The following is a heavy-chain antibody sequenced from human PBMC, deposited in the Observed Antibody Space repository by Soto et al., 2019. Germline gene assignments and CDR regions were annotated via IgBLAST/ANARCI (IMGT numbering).Heavy chain of an antibody. D-gene: IGHD5-12*01. Sequence: QLVESGGGVVQPGTSLKLSCVTSGFTFTDHGIHWVRQAPGKGLEWVADISFNGIDKWYQDSVEGRFLIFRDNFKGTAYLQMNGLTLEDTAMYYGVGGGGRNGHDPRFDYWGQGTLVTVSS. CDR1: GFTFTDHG. V-gene: IGHV3-30*19. J-gene: IGHJ4*02. CDR2: ISFNGIDK. CDR3: VGGGGRNGHDPRFDY.